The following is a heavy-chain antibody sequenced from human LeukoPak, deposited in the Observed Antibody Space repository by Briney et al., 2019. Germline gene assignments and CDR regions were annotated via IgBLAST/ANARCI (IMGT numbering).Heavy chain of an antibody. CDR2: MNPNSGNT. D-gene: IGHD2-15*01. V-gene: IGHV1-8*01. CDR1: GYTFTSYD. J-gene: IGHJ6*03. CDR3: ARDLVAATPWSYYYYYMDV. Sequence: ASVKVSCKASGYTFTSYDIDWVRQATGQGLEWMGWMNPNSGNTGYAQKFQGRVTITRNTSISTAYMELSSLRSEDTAVYYCARDLVAATPWSYYYYYMDVWGKGTTVTVSS.